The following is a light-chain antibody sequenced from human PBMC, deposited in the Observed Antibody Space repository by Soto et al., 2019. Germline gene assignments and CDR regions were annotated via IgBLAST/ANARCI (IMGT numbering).Light chain of an antibody. CDR2: EVS. V-gene: IGKV2-30*02. CDR1: QCLVHPDGNIY. J-gene: IGKJ1*01. Sequence: VVMTQAPLSLPVTLGQPSSMSCRSSQCLVHPDGNIYLSWFQQRPGQSPRRLIYEVSNRDSGVPDRISGSGSGTDFTLRISRVEAEDVGIYYCMQATHWPWTFGQGTKV. CDR3: MQATHWPWT.